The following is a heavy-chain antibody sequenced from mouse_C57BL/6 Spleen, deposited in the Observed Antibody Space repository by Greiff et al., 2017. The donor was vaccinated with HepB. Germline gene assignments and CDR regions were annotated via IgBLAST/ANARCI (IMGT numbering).Heavy chain of an antibody. CDR1: GYTFTSYW. J-gene: IGHJ4*01. CDR2: IDPSDSYT. V-gene: IGHV1-50*01. Sequence: VKLQQPGAELVKPGASVKLSCKASGYTFTSYWMQWVKQRPGQGLEWIGEIDPSDSYTNYNQKFKGKATLTVDTSSSTAYMQLSSLTSEDSAVYYCARRGLRDYYAMDYWGQGTSVTVSS. D-gene: IGHD2-4*01. CDR3: ARRGLRDYYAMDY.